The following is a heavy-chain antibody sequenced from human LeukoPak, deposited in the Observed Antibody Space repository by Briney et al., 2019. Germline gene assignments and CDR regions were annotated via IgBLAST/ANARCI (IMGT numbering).Heavy chain of an antibody. CDR1: GASTSSSNW. CDR3: ARVGVRGVITSFDY. CDR2: IHHSGSA. J-gene: IGHJ4*02. D-gene: IGHD3-10*01. Sequence: SETLSLTCGVPGASTSSSNWWIGVRRSQGKGLSWIAEIHHSGSANCNPSLKSRVTISVDKSKNQFSLQLSSVTAADTAVYYCARVGVRGVITSFDYWGQGTLVTVSS. V-gene: IGHV4-4*02.